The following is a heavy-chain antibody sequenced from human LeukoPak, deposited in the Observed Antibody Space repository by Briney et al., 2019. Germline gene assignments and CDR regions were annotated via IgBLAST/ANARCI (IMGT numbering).Heavy chain of an antibody. D-gene: IGHD3-10*01. J-gene: IGHJ4*02. V-gene: IGHV3-9*01. CDR3: AKDRTVSPGSLDY. CDR2: ISWNIGTI. Sequence: PGRSLRLSWAAAGFTIDDYSMHWVRQAPGKGLEWVSGISWNIGTIGYADSVKGRFTISRDNAKNSLYLQMNNLRAEDTAFYYCAKDRTVSPGSLDYWGQGTLVTVSS. CDR1: GFTIDDYS.